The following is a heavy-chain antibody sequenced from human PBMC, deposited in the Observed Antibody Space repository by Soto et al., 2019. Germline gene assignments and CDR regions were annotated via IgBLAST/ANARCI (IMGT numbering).Heavy chain of an antibody. CDR2: IYYSGST. CDR1: GGSISSYY. CDR3: ARGNTYYYGSGSYPLDY. J-gene: IGHJ4*02. D-gene: IGHD3-10*01. Sequence: SETLSLTCTVSGGSISSYYWSWIRQPPGKGLEWIGYIYYSGSTNYNPSLKSRVTISVDTSKNQFSLKLSSVTAADTAVYYCARGNTYYYGSGSYPLDYWGQGTLVTVSS. V-gene: IGHV4-59*01.